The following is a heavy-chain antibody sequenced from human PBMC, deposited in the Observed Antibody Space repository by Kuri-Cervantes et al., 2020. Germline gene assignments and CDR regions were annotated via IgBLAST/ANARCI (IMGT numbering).Heavy chain of an antibody. Sequence: SVKVSCKASGGTFSSYTISWVRQAPGQGLEWMGRIIPILGIANYAQKFQGRVTITADKSTSTAYMELSSLRSEDTAVYYCASEGAAMVGGYFDYWGQGTLVTVSS. CDR1: GGTFSSYT. CDR3: ASEGAAMVGGYFDY. D-gene: IGHD5-18*01. CDR2: IIPILGIA. J-gene: IGHJ4*02. V-gene: IGHV1-69*02.